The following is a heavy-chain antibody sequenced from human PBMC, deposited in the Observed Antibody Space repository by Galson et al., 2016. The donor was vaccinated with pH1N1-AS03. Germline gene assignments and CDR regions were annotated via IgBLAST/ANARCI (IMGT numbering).Heavy chain of an antibody. V-gene: IGHV5-51*03. D-gene: IGHD7-27*01. Sequence: QSGAEVKKPGESLRISCKVYGYNFMSYWIGWVRQMPGKGLEWLGIMYPEDSDIRYSPSLRGQVTISADKSISTAYLQWTSREASDSAIYFCARPSPLGIPGRKGLYAFDFWGQGTKVTVSS. CDR3: ARPSPLGIPGRKGLYAFDF. CDR1: GYNFMSYW. J-gene: IGHJ3*01. CDR2: MYPEDSDI.